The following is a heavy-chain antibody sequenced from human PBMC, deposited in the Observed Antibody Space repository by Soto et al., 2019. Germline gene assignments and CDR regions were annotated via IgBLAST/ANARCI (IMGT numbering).Heavy chain of an antibody. Sequence: SETLSLTCTVSGGSISSGGYYWSWIRQHPGKGLEWIGYIYYSGSTYYNPSLKSRVTISVDTSKNQFSLKLSSVTAADTAVYYCARKQWLAPGRENWFDPWGQGTLVTVSS. V-gene: IGHV4-31*03. J-gene: IGHJ5*02. CDR3: ARKQWLAPGRENWFDP. CDR1: GGSISSGGYY. CDR2: IYYSGST. D-gene: IGHD6-19*01.